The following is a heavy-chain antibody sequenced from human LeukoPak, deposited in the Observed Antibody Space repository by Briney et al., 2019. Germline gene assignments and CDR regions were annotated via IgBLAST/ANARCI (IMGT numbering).Heavy chain of an antibody. CDR3: ARRIAAAGTGFQH. D-gene: IGHD6-13*01. V-gene: IGHV4-39*07. CDR2: INHSGST. J-gene: IGHJ1*01. CDR1: GGSISSSSYY. Sequence: SETLSLTCTVPGGSISSSSYYRSWIRQPPGKGLEWIGEINHSGSTNYNPSLKSRVTISVDTSKNQFSLKLSSVTAADTAVYYCARRIAAAGTGFQHWGQGTLVTVSS.